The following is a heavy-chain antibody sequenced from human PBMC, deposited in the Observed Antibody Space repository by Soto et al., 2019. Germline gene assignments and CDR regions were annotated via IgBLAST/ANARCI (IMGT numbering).Heavy chain of an antibody. Sequence: GGSVKVSCKASGYTFTGHYIHWVRQAPEQGPEWMGEIGPESGATRYAQRFQGRVTMTRDMSITTVYMELNNLRPDDTAVYYCGRGRSGQIVVFHWGQGTPVTVSS. J-gene: IGHJ4*02. D-gene: IGHD5-12*01. CDR1: GYTFTGHY. V-gene: IGHV1-2*02. CDR2: IGPESGAT. CDR3: GRGRSGQIVVFH.